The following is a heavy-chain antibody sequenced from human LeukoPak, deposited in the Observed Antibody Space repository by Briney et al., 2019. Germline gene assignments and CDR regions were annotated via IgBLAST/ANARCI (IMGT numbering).Heavy chain of an antibody. Sequence: ASVKVSCKASGYTFTTYAMHWVRQAPGQRLEWMGWINAGNGNTKYSQKFQGRVTITRDTSASTAYMELSSLRSEDTAVYYCASRRQYCSTTSCSATFDIWGQGTMVTVSS. CDR1: GYTFTTYA. V-gene: IGHV1-3*01. CDR2: INAGNGNT. J-gene: IGHJ3*02. D-gene: IGHD2-2*01. CDR3: ASRRQYCSTTSCSATFDI.